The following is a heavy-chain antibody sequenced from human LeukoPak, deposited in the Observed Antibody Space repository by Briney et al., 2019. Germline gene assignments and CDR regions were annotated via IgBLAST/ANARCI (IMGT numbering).Heavy chain of an antibody. CDR2: ISSSSSYI. J-gene: IGHJ6*02. CDR3: ARGSEVEWLTQSYYYYGMDV. D-gene: IGHD3-3*01. CDR1: GFTFSSYS. V-gene: IGHV3-21*01. Sequence: PGGSLRLSCAASGFTFSSYSMNWVRQAPGKGLEWVSSISSSSSYIYYADSVKGRFTISRDNAKNSLYLQMNSLRAEDTAVYYCARGSEVEWLTQSYYYYGMDVWGQGTTVTVSS.